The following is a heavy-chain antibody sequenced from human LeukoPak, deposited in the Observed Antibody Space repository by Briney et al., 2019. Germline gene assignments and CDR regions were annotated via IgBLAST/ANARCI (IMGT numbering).Heavy chain of an antibody. V-gene: IGHV3-49*03. D-gene: IGHD1-26*01. J-gene: IGHJ4*02. CDR3: TRDGGSYPYYFDY. CDR2: IRSKAYGGTT. Sequence: PGGSLRLSCTASGFTFGDYAMSWFRQAPGKGLEWVGFIRSKAYGGTTEYAASVKGRFTISRDDSKSIAYLQMNSLKTEDTAVYYCTRDGGSYPYYFDYWGQGTLVTVSS. CDR1: GFTFGDYA.